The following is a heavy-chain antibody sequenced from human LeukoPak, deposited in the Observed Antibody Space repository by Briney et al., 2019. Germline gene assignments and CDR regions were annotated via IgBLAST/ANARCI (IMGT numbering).Heavy chain of an antibody. CDR1: GGSISSGDYY. J-gene: IGHJ4*02. CDR2: IYYSGST. V-gene: IGHV4-31*03. D-gene: IGHD1-14*01. CDR3: AYNRDFALDN. Sequence: SETLSLTCTVSGGSISSGDYYWSWIRQHPGKGLEWIGYIYYSGSTYYNPSLKSRVTISVDTSKNQFSLNLSSVTAADTAVYFCAYNRDFALDNWGQGTLVTVSS.